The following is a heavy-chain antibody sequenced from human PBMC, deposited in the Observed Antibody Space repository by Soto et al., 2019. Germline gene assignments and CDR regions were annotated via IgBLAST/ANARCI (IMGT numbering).Heavy chain of an antibody. CDR1: GDWIAGCG. J-gene: IGHJ6*02. CDR2: IYPGDSDT. D-gene: IGHD2-2*01. CDR3: ARLGYCSSTSCYGMDV. V-gene: IGHV5-51*01. Sequence: GESMRVWWRAAGDWIAGCGGGWVSPLPGKGLEWMGIIYPGDSDTRYSPSFQGQVTISADKSISTAYVQWSSLKASDTAMYYCARLGYCSSTSCYGMDVWGQGTTVTVSS.